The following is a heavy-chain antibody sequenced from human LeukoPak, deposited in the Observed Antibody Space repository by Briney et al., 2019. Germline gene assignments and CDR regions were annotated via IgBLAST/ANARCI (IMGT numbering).Heavy chain of an antibody. V-gene: IGHV3-7*01. CDR2: INEDGSKK. D-gene: IGHD3-16*01. CDR1: GFPFSTFR. CDR3: VQGGHFDF. Sequence: GGSLRLSCAASGFPFSTFRMTWGRQTPGKGPEWVANINEDGSKKYYVDSAKGRFTISRDNGKNSLYLEMNSLRADDTALYFCVQGGHFDFWGQGAPVTVSS. J-gene: IGHJ4*02.